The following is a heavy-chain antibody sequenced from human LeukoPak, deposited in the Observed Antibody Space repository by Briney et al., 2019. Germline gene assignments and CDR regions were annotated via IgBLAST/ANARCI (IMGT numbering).Heavy chain of an antibody. Sequence: PGGSLRLSCAASGFTFSSYAMYWGRQAPGKGLEWVTIIWYDGSNKNYADSVKGRFTISRDNSKNTLYLQMNSQRAEDTAVYYCARGAYCSGGRCPGAFDIWGQGTMVTVSS. J-gene: IGHJ3*02. D-gene: IGHD2-15*01. V-gene: IGHV3-33*01. CDR1: GFTFSSYA. CDR3: ARGAYCSGGRCPGAFDI. CDR2: IWYDGSNK.